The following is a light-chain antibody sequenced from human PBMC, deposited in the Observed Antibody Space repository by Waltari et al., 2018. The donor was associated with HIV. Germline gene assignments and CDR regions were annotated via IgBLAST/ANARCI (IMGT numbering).Light chain of an antibody. V-gene: IGLV2-23*02. CDR3: CSYACSSVV. CDR2: EVS. CDR1: SSDVGKYDL. J-gene: IGLJ1*01. Sequence: QSALTQPASVSASPGQSITISCAGTSSDVGKYDLVCWYQQYPGLAPKLVISEVSDRPHVMLIRFSGSKSGNTSSLTIAGLQAEDEADYYYCSYACSSVVCGSGTTVTVL.